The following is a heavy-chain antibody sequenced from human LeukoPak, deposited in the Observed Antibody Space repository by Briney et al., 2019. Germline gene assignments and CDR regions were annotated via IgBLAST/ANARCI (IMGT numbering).Heavy chain of an antibody. J-gene: IGHJ4*02. V-gene: IGHV3-74*01. Sequence: GGSLRLSCAASGFTLSSYWMHWVRQAPGKGLVWVSRINSDGSSTSYADSVKGRFTISRDNAKNTLYLQMNSLRAEDTAVYHCARGGLVGAKDYWGQGTLVTVSS. D-gene: IGHD1-26*01. CDR3: ARGGLVGAKDY. CDR1: GFTLSSYW. CDR2: INSDGSST.